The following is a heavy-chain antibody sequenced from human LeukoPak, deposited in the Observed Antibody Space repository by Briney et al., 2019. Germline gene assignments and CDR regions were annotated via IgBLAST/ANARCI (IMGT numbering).Heavy chain of an antibody. Sequence: PGGSLRLSCAASGFTFSSYWMHWVRQAPGKGLVWVLRINSDGSSTSYADSVKGRFTISRDNAKNTLYLQMNSLRAEDTAVYYCVRVTHSSYSYGYGHGDYWGQGTLVTVSS. D-gene: IGHD5-18*01. CDR1: GFTFSSYW. CDR2: INSDGSST. CDR3: VRVTHSSYSYGYGHGDY. J-gene: IGHJ4*02. V-gene: IGHV3-74*01.